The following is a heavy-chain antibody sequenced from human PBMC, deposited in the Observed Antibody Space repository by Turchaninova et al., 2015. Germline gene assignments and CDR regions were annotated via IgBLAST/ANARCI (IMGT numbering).Heavy chain of an antibody. D-gene: IGHD6-19*01. Sequence: QITLKESGPTLVKPTETLTLTCTFSGFSLSSSVRGVGWLRQPPGQALEWLALIYWEDDQRYSPSLKSRLIITKATSKHQVVITMPNMYPGDPATYYCAHMTPVAGTCWFDPWGQGTQGTVSS. J-gene: IGHJ5*02. CDR1: GFSLSSSVRG. CDR2: IYWEDDQ. CDR3: AHMTPVAGTCWFDP. V-gene: IGHV2-5*02.